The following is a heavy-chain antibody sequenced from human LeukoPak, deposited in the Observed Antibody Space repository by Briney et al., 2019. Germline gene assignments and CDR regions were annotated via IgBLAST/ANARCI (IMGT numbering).Heavy chain of an antibody. CDR2: ISTNSDIR. D-gene: IGHD3-10*01. J-gene: IGHJ3*02. CDR3: AKTRGRITNGAFDI. Sequence: ASVKVSCKASGYTFTNYGISWVRQAPGQGLEWMGWISTNSDIRTYAQTLQGRFTMTTDTATTTAYMELNNLTFDDTAVYYCAKTRGRITNGAFDIWGQGTMVTVSS. CDR1: GYTFTNYG. V-gene: IGHV1-18*01.